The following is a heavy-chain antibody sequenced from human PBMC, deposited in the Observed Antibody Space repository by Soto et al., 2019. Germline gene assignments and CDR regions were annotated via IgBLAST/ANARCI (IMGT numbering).Heavy chain of an antibody. Sequence: QVQLVESGGGVVQPGRSLRLSCAASGFTFSSYGMHWVRQAPGKGLEWVAVIWYDGSNKYYADSVKGRFTISRDNSKNTLYLQMNSLSAEDTAVYYCARDASSGAFDIWGQGTMVTVSS. V-gene: IGHV3-33*01. CDR3: ARDASSGAFDI. CDR1: GFTFSSYG. D-gene: IGHD3-10*01. J-gene: IGHJ3*02. CDR2: IWYDGSNK.